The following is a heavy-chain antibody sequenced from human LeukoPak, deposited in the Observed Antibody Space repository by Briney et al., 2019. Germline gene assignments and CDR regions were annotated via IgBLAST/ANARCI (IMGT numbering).Heavy chain of an antibody. CDR1: GFTLSSYA. D-gene: IGHD3-22*01. V-gene: IGHV3-23*01. J-gene: IGHJ4*02. Sequence: GGSLRLSCAASGFTLSSYAMSWVRQAPGKGLEWVSAISGRGDRTFYADSVKGRFTISRDNSQNTVYLQISSLRVEDTAVYYCAKDHFYDSSGYYGPGSAFDYWGQGTLVPVSS. CDR2: ISGRGDRT. CDR3: AKDHFYDSSGYYGPGSAFDY.